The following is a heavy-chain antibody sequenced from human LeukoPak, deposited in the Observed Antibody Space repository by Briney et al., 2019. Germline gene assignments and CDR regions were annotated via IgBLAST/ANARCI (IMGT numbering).Heavy chain of an antibody. CDR2: INPNSGGT. D-gene: IGHD2-2*02. Sequence: ASVKVSCKASGYTFTSYGISWVRQAPGQGLEWMGWINPNSGGTNYAQKFQGRVTMTRDTSITTAYMELSSLRSDDTAVYYCARVRYCSSSSCYMDFDYWGQGTLVAVSS. CDR1: GYTFTSYG. V-gene: IGHV1-2*02. CDR3: ARVRYCSSSSCYMDFDY. J-gene: IGHJ4*02.